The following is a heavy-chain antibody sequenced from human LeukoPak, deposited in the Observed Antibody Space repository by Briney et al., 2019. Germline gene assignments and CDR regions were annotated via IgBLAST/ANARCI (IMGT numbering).Heavy chain of an antibody. CDR1: GGSISSYY. Sequence: SETLSLTCTVSGGSISSYYWSWLRQPPGKGLEWIGYIYYSGSTNYNPSLKSRVTISVDTSKNQFSLKLSSVTAADTAVYYCARRGTPIVPVGFDPWGQGTLVTVSS. D-gene: IGHD2-8*01. CDR2: IYYSGST. V-gene: IGHV4-59*01. CDR3: ARRGTPIVPVGFDP. J-gene: IGHJ5*02.